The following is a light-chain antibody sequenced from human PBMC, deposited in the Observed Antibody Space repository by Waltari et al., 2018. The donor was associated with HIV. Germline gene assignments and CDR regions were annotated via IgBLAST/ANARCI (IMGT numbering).Light chain of an antibody. CDR2: WAS. V-gene: IGKV4-1*01. Sequence: DIVMTQSPDSLAVSLGERATIHCRSSQTVLYTSSNKNYLAWYQQRPGQPPKLLIYWASTRESGVPDRFSGSGSGTDFTLAISSLQAEDVAVYYCQQYDSTPLTFGPGTKVDIK. CDR1: QTVLYTSSNKNY. J-gene: IGKJ3*01. CDR3: QQYDSTPLT.